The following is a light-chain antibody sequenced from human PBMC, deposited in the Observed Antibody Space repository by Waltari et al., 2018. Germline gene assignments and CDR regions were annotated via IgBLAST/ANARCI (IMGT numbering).Light chain of an antibody. V-gene: IGKV1-5*03. J-gene: IGKJ1*01. CDR3: QQYMGYWT. CDR2: EAS. Sequence: DIQMTRSPSTLSASVGDRVTITCRASQSINTYLAWYQQKPGKAPHLLIYEASRLESGVSSRFSGSGSGTEFTLTISSLQPDDFATYYCQQYMGYWTFGQGTKVEIK. CDR1: QSINTY.